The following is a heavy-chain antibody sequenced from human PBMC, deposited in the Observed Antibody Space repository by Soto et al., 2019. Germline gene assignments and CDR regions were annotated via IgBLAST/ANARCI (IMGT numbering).Heavy chain of an antibody. J-gene: IGHJ4*02. V-gene: IGHV3-48*03. CDR1: GFTFSSYE. Sequence: GGSLRLSCAASGFTFSSYEMNWVRQAPGKGLEWVSYISSSGSTIYYADSVKGRFTISRDNAKNSLYLQMNSLRGEDTAVYYCARDPRYSGYDPLYFDYWGQGNPVTVSS. D-gene: IGHD5-12*01. CDR3: ARDPRYSGYDPLYFDY. CDR2: ISSSGSTI.